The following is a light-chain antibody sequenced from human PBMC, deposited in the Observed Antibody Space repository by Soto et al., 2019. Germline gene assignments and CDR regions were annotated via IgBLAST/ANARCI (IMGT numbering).Light chain of an antibody. Sequence: QSVLTQPPSVSATPGQKVTISCSGSGSNLGRNYVSWYQQLPGTAPKLLIYDNVYRFSGIPDRFSASKSGTPATLGITGLQTGDEGDYYCGSWDNILRAYVFGTGTKLTVL. CDR1: GSNLGRNY. CDR2: DNV. CDR3: GSWDNILRAYV. V-gene: IGLV1-51*01. J-gene: IGLJ1*01.